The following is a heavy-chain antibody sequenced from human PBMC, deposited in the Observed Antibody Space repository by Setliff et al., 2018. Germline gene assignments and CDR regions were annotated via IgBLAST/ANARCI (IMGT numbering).Heavy chain of an antibody. D-gene: IGHD2-21*01. CDR2: IYYSGST. V-gene: IGHV4-59*11. Sequence: SETLSLTCTVSGGSISSHYWSWIRQPPGKGLEWIGSIYYSGSTNYNPSLKSRVTISVDTSKNQFSLKLSSVTAADTAVYYCSSYLVSWGQGALVTVSS. J-gene: IGHJ4*02. CDR3: SSYLVS. CDR1: GGSISSHY.